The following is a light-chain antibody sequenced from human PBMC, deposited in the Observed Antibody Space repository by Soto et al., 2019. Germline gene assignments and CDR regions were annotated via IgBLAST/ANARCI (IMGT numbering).Light chain of an antibody. J-gene: IGLJ1*01. V-gene: IGLV1-40*01. Sequence: QSVLTQPPSVSGAPGQTVIISCTGNSSTIGAGYDVHWYQHLPGTAPKLLISANSNRPSGVPDRFSGSKSGTSASLAITGLQAEDEADYYCQSYDSSLSAFYVFGTGTKVTVL. CDR2: ANS. CDR3: QSYDSSLSAFYV. CDR1: SSTIGAGYD.